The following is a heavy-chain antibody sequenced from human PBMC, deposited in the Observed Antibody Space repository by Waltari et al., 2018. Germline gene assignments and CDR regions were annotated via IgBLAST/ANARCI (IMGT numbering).Heavy chain of an antibody. CDR3: ATGGGRRYYDFWSGPPEGYFDY. Sequence: EVQLVESGGGLVQPGGSLRLSCAASGFTFSSYSMNWVRQAPGKGLEWVSYISSSSSTISYADSVKGRFTISRDNAKNSLYLQMNSLRAEDTAVYYCATGGGRRYYDFWSGPPEGYFDYWGQGTLVTVSS. J-gene: IGHJ4*02. V-gene: IGHV3-48*01. D-gene: IGHD3-3*01. CDR1: GFTFSSYS. CDR2: ISSSSSTI.